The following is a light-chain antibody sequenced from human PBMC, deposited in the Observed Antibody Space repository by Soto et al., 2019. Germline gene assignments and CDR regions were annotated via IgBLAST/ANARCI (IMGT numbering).Light chain of an antibody. CDR2: DAS. CDR1: QSINIY. V-gene: IGKV3-11*01. CDR3: QHRYSWPLT. Sequence: EIVLTQSPAPLSLSPGGSATISCRVSQSINIYLAWYQQKRGQAPRLLIYDASIRATCIPARFSSSGSGTDFTLTISSLEPEDFGDYCCQHRYSWPLTFGGGTKVEIK. J-gene: IGKJ4*01.